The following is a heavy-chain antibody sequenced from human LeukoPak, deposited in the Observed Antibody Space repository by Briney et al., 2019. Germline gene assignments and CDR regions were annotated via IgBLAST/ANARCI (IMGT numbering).Heavy chain of an antibody. D-gene: IGHD4-17*01. V-gene: IGHV4-30-4*01. J-gene: IGHJ3*02. CDR2: IYYSGST. CDR1: GGSISSGDYY. CDR3: ASRVTTVTTDDAFDI. Sequence: PSETLFLTCTVSGGSISSGDYYWSWIRQPPGKGLEWIGYIYYSGSTYYNPSLKSRVTISVDTSKNQFSLKLSSVTAADTAVYYCASRVTTVTTDDAFDIWGQGTMVTVSS.